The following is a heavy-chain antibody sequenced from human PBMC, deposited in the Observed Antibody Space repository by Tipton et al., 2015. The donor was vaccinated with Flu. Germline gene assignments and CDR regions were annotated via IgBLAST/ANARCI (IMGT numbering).Heavy chain of an antibody. CDR1: GFTLSSNW. CDR2: IRQDGSEK. J-gene: IGHJ6*02. D-gene: IGHD3-16*01. V-gene: IGHV3-7*01. Sequence: GSLRLSCAATGFTLSSNWLSWVRQAPGKGPQWVANIRQDGSEKYYVDSVKGRFTISRDNTKNSLYLQMNSLRAEDTAVYYCARDRRFYGMDVWGPGTTVTVSS. CDR3: ARDRRFYGMDV.